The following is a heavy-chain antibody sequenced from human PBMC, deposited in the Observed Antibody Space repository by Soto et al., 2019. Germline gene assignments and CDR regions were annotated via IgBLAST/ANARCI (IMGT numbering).Heavy chain of an antibody. J-gene: IGHJ4*02. D-gene: IGHD2-15*01. CDR2: INHSGST. CDR3: ARVKREVVKTFDY. V-gene: IGHV4-34*01. CDR1: GGSFSGYY. Sequence: QVQLQQWGAGLLKPSETLSLTCAVYGGSFSGYYWSWIRQPPGKGLEWIGEINHSGSTNYNPSLKSRVTISVDTSKNQFSLKLSSVTAADTAVYYCARVKREVVKTFDYWGQGTLITVSS.